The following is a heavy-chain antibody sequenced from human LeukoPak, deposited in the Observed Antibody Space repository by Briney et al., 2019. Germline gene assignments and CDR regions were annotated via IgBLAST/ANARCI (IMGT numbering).Heavy chain of an antibody. V-gene: IGHV3-23*01. D-gene: IGHD1-26*01. Sequence: PGGSLRLSCAASGFTFSTFTMSWVRQAPGKGLEWVSDIGESGTATDYSDSVKGRFTISRDDSKTTLYLQMNSLRAEDTAVYYCARDKEWERTIDYWGQGTLVTVSS. CDR1: GFTFSTFT. CDR3: ARDKEWERTIDY. J-gene: IGHJ4*02. CDR2: IGESGTAT.